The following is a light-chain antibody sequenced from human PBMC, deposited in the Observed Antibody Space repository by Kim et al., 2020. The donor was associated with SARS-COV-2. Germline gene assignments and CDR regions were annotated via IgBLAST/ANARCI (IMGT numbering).Light chain of an antibody. CDR3: LSYDSSLSGWV. Sequence: RVTTSCTGTNSNSGAGYDVHWYQQLPGTAPKLLMHGNTNRPSGVPDRFSGSKSDTSASLAITGLQADDEADYYCLSYDSSLSGWVFGGGTQLTVL. CDR2: GNT. V-gene: IGLV1-40*01. CDR1: NSNSGAGYD. J-gene: IGLJ3*02.